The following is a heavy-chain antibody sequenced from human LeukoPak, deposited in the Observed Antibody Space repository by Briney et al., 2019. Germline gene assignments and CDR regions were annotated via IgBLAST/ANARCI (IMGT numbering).Heavy chain of an antibody. CDR3: TRELVVVITPYYYYYMDV. D-gene: IGHD3-22*01. CDR1: GFTFGDYA. CDR2: IRSKAYGGTT. V-gene: IGHV3-49*04. Sequence: AGGSLRLSCTASGFTFGDYAMSWVRQAPGKGLEWVGFIRSKAYGGTTEYAASVKGRFTISRDDSKSIAYLQMNSLKTEDTAVYYCTRELVVVITPYYYYYMDVWGKGTTVTISS. J-gene: IGHJ6*03.